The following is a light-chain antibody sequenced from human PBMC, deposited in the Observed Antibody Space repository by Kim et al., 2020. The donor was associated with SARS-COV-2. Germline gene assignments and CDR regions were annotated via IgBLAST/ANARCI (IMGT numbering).Light chain of an antibody. J-gene: IGLJ1*01. CDR2: GKN. V-gene: IGLV3-19*01. Sequence: SSELTQDPAVSVALGQTVRITCQGDSLRSYYASWYQQKPGQAPVLVIYGKNNRPSGIPDRFSGSSSGNTASLTITGAQAEDEADYYCNSRDSSGNHLFVF. CDR3: NSRDSSGNHLFV. CDR1: SLRSYY.